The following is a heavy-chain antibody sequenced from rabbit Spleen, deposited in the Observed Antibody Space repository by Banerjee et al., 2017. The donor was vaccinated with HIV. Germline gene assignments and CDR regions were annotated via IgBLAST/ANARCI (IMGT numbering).Heavy chain of an antibody. CDR1: GFDFSSYS. V-gene: IGHV1S45*01. J-gene: IGHJ4*01. Sequence: QEQLEETGGGLVQPGGSLILSCKTSGFDFSSYSMSWVRQAPGKGLEYIGCIYTGSGSTYYATWAKGRFTISKTSSTTVTLQMTSLTAADTATYICARDLVTVIGWNFNLWGPGTLVTVS. D-gene: IGHD5-1*01. CDR2: IYTGSGST. CDR3: ARDLVTVIGWNFNL.